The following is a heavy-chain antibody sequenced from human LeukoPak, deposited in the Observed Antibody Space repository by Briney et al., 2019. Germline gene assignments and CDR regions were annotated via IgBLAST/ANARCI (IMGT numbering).Heavy chain of an antibody. D-gene: IGHD3-3*01. Sequence: GGSLRLSCAASGFSLSNFAMSWVRQAPGKGLEWVSAMSGSGYYTYYVESVKGRFTISRDNSKNTLYLHMNSLRADDTAVYYCAKMEGQRLYDYCMDVWGRGTTVTVSS. V-gene: IGHV3-23*01. CDR1: GFSLSNFA. CDR2: MSGSGYYT. J-gene: IGHJ6*03. CDR3: AKMEGQRLYDYCMDV.